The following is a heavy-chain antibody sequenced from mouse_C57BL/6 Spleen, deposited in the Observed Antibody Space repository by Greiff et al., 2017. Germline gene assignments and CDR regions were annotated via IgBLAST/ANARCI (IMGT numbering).Heavy chain of an antibody. CDR1: GFTFSSYA. J-gene: IGHJ2*01. V-gene: IGHV5-4*01. CDR3: ARDDYDYFGG. D-gene: IGHD2-4*01. Sequence: EVHLVESGGGLVKPGGSLKLSCAASGFTFSSYAMSWVRQTPEKRLEWVATISAGGSYTYYPDNVKGRFTIARDNAKKNLYMQISHLKAEDTAMYYCARDDYDYFGGWGQGTTLTVSS. CDR2: ISAGGSYT.